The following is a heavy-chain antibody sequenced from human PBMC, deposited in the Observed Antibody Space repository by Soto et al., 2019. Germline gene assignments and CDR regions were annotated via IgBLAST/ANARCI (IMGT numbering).Heavy chain of an antibody. CDR2: INHSGST. V-gene: IGHV4-34*01. CDR1: GGSFSGYY. Sequence: QVQLQQWGAGLLKPSETLSLTCAVYGGSFSGYYWSWIRQPPGKGLEWIGEINHSGSTNYNPSLKSRVTISVDTSKNQFSLKLSSVIAADTAVYYCARSRRDGYNFRGLTMDYRGQGTLVTVSS. CDR3: ARSRRDGYNFRGLTMDY. D-gene: IGHD5-12*01. J-gene: IGHJ4*02.